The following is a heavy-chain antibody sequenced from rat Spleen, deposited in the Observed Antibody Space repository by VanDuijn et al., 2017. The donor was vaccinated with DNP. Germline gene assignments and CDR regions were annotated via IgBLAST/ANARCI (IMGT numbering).Heavy chain of an antibody. D-gene: IGHD1-12*01. J-gene: IGHJ4*01. CDR1: GFTFNDYY. CDR2: ISYDGNSI. CDR3: ARHRTIMPYYYAMDA. V-gene: IGHV5-29*01. Sequence: EVQLVESDGGLVQPGRSLKLSCAVSGFTFNDYYMAWVRQAPAKGLEWVATISYDGNSIYYRDSVKGRFTISRNNAKSTLYLQMGSLRSEDTATYYCARHRTIMPYYYAMDAWGQGASVTVSS.